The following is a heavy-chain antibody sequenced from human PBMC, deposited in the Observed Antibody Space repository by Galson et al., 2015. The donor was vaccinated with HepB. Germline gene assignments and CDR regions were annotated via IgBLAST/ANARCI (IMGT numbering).Heavy chain of an antibody. CDR1: GFTFDDYA. CDR2: ISWNSGSI. V-gene: IGHV3-9*01. Sequence: LRLSCAASGFTFDDYAMHWVRQAPGKGLAWVSGISWNSGSIGYADSVKGRFTISRDNAKNSLYLQMNSLRAEDTALYYCAKDMGWLELADAFDIWGQGTMVTVSS. J-gene: IGHJ3*02. CDR3: AKDMGWLELADAFDI. D-gene: IGHD2-15*01.